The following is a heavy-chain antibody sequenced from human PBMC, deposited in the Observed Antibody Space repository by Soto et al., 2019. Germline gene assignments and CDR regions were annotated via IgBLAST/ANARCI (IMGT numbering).Heavy chain of an antibody. CDR2: IYYTGST. Sequence: QVQLQESGPGLVKPSETLSLTCTVSGGSVSSGSYYWSWIRQPPGKGLEWIGYIYYTGSTNYNPSLKSRVNISVDTSSTQFSLKLTSVTAADSAVYYCATARREWGVGPLDYWGQGTLVTVSS. V-gene: IGHV4-61*01. J-gene: IGHJ4*02. CDR3: ATARREWGVGPLDY. D-gene: IGHD3-3*01. CDR1: GGSVSSGSYY.